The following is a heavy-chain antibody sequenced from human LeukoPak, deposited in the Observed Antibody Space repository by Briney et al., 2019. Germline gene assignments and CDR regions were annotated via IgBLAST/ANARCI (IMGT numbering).Heavy chain of an antibody. D-gene: IGHD2-15*01. CDR1: GYTFTGYY. CDR2: INPNSGGT. Sequence: GASVKVSCKASGYTFTGYYIHWVRQAPGQGLEWMGWINPNSGGTNYAQKFQGRVTMTRDTSISTAYMELSRLRSDDTAVYYCARTAVVVAATSIAFDIWGQGTMVTVSS. J-gene: IGHJ3*02. V-gene: IGHV1-2*02. CDR3: ARTAVVVAATSIAFDI.